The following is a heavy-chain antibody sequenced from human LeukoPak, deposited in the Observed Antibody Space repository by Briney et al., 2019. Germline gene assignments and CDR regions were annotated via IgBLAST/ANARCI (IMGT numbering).Heavy chain of an antibody. CDR1: GFTFSSYA. Sequence: GGSLRLSCAASGFTFSSYAMHWVRQAPGKGLEWVAVISYDGSNKYYADSVKGRFTISRDNSKNTLYLQMNSLRAEDTAVYYCARDLIAVAGTYYYGMDVWGQGTTVTVSS. V-gene: IGHV3-30-3*01. CDR3: ARDLIAVAGTYYYGMDV. J-gene: IGHJ6*02. CDR2: ISYDGSNK. D-gene: IGHD6-19*01.